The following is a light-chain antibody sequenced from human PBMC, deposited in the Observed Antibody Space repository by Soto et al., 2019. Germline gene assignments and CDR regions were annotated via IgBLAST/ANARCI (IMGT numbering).Light chain of an antibody. Sequence: DIQMTQLPSLLSASVGDRVIITCRANQSISTWLAWHQQEPGKAPKVLIDGASTLKSGVPSRFSGSGSGTEFTLTISSLQSEDFTVYSCLQYHNLWAFGQGTKVEIK. CDR3: LQYHNLWA. V-gene: IGKV1-5*01. CDR1: QSISTW. CDR2: GAS. J-gene: IGKJ1*01.